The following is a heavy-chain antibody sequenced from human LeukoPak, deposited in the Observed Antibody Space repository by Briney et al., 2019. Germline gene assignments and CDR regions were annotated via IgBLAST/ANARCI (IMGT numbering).Heavy chain of an antibody. D-gene: IGHD6-13*01. CDR1: GFTFSDYY. CDR3: ARTAAGLDY. CDR2: MSNNDYTI. J-gene: IGHJ4*02. V-gene: IGHV3-11*01. Sequence: GGSLRLSCAGSGFTFSDYYMSWIRQAPGKGLQWVSYMSNNDYTIYYADSVKGRFTISRDNAKNSLYLQMNSLRAEDTAVYYCARTAAGLDYWGQGTLVTVSS.